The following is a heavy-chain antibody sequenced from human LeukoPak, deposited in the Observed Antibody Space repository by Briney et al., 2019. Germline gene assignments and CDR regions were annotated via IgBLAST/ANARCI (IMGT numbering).Heavy chain of an antibody. J-gene: IGHJ6*02. V-gene: IGHV3-30-3*01. D-gene: IGHD3-10*01. Sequence: GGSLRLSCAASGFTFSSYAMHWVRQAPGKGLEWVAVISYDGGNKYYADSVKGRITISRDNSKNTLYLQMNSLRAEDTAVYYCARALGYYYYYGMDVWGQGTTVTVSS. CDR3: ARALGYYYYYGMDV. CDR1: GFTFSSYA. CDR2: ISYDGGNK.